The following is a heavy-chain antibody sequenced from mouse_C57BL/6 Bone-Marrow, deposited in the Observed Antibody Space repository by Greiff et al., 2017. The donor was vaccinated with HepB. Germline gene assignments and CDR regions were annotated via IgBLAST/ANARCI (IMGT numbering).Heavy chain of an antibody. CDR3: AREGYYGPDY. D-gene: IGHD1-1*01. CDR2: ISDGGSYT. J-gene: IGHJ2*01. V-gene: IGHV5-4*01. CDR1: GFTFSSYA. Sequence: DVQLVESGGGLVKPGGSLKLSCAASGFTFSSYAMSWVRQTPEKRLEWVATISDGGSYTYYPDNVKGRFTISRDNAKNNLYLQMSHLKSEDTAMYYCAREGYYGPDYWGQGTTLTVSS.